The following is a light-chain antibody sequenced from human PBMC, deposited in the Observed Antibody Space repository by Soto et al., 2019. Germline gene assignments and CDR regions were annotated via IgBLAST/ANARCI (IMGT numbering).Light chain of an antibody. V-gene: IGKV3-15*01. J-gene: IGKJ1*01. Sequence: ETVMTQSPATLSVSPGERATLSCRASQSVGSYLAWYQHKPGQSPRLLISGASARATGIPARFSGSGSGTEFALPISSLQSEDFAVYYCQQYNDWPRTFGQGTKVEVK. CDR1: QSVGSY. CDR2: GAS. CDR3: QQYNDWPRT.